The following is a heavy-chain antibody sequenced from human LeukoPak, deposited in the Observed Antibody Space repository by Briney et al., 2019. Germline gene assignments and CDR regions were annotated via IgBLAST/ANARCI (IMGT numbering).Heavy chain of an antibody. CDR1: GGTFSSDA. Sequence: ASVKVSCKASGGTFSSDAISWGRQAPGQGLEWMGGIIPIFGTANYAQKFQGRVTITADESTSTAYMELSSLRSEDTAVYYCARGVGATTIDAFDIWGQGTMVTVSS. CDR3: ARGVGATTIDAFDI. CDR2: IIPIFGTA. D-gene: IGHD1-26*01. V-gene: IGHV1-69*13. J-gene: IGHJ3*02.